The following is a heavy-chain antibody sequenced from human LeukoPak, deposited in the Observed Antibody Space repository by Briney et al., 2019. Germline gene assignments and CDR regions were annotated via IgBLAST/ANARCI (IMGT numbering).Heavy chain of an antibody. CDR1: GGSFSGYY. V-gene: IGHV4-34*01. CDR2: VTDTGNR. Sequence: SETLSHTCAVYGGSFSGYYWTWIRQPPGQGLEWIGEVTDTGNRNYNPSLRSRVTISVDTAKNQFSLKLTSVTAADTSVFYCARGRGYSSGWGHYYYSIDVWGQGTTVTVS. J-gene: IGHJ6*03. D-gene: IGHD6-19*01. CDR3: ARGRGYSSGWGHYYYSIDV.